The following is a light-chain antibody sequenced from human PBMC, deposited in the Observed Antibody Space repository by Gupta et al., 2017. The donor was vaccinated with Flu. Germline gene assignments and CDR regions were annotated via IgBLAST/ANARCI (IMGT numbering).Light chain of an antibody. CDR1: SSNIGAGYD. Sequence: QSVLTQPPSVSEAPGQRVTISCTGSSSNIGAGYDVHWYQHFPGTAPKLLIYGNSNRPSGVPDRFSAFKYGTSASLAITGLQAEDEADYYCQSYDSSLSAWVFAGGTKLTVL. CDR3: QSYDSSLSAWV. CDR2: GNS. J-gene: IGLJ3*02. V-gene: IGLV1-40*01.